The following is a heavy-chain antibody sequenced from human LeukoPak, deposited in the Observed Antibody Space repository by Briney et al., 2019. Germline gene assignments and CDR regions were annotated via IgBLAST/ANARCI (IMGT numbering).Heavy chain of an antibody. CDR1: GFTFSNAW. Sequence: GGSLRLSCEASGFTFSNAWMSWVRQAPGKGLVWVSRINSDGSSTSYADSVKGRFTISRDNAKNTLYLQMNSLRAEDTAVYYCARDLVDSGYACLDYWGQGTLVTVSS. CDR2: INSDGSST. J-gene: IGHJ4*02. D-gene: IGHD5-12*01. V-gene: IGHV3-74*01. CDR3: ARDLVDSGYACLDY.